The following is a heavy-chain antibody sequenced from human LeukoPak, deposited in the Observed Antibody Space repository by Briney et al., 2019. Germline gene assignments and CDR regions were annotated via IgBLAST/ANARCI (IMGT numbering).Heavy chain of an antibody. CDR3: TRQRPQTGTLDY. D-gene: IGHD3-9*01. CDR2: VRDRANSYAT. CDR1: GFSLSDSP. V-gene: IGHV3-73*01. Sequence: GGSLRLSRAASGFSLSDSPMHWVRHASGKGREWVGRVRDRANSYATGYAASVEGRFTISRDDSENTAYLQMNSLIIEDTAVYYCTRQRPQTGTLDYWGQGVLVTVSS. J-gene: IGHJ4*02.